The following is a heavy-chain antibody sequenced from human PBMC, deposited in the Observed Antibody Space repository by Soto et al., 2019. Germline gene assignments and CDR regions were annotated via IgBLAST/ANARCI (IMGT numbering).Heavy chain of an antibody. CDR2: IIPIFGTA. Sequence: ASVKVSCKASGGTFSSYAISWVRQAPGQGLEWMGGIIPIFGTANYAQKFQGRVTITADESTSTAYMELSSLRSEDTAVYYCARNSAYCTNGVCYNPTHYYYGMDVWGQGTTVTVSS. CDR1: GGTFSSYA. CDR3: ARNSAYCTNGVCYNPTHYYYGMDV. D-gene: IGHD2-8*01. J-gene: IGHJ6*02. V-gene: IGHV1-69*13.